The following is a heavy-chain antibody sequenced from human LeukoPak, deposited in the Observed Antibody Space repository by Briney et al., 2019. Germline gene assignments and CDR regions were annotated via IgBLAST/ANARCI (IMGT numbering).Heavy chain of an antibody. CDR2: INAGNGNT. Sequence: GGSVKVSCQASGYTFTSYAMHWVRQAPGQRLEWMGWINAGNGNTKYSQKFQGRVTITRYTSASTAYMELSSLRSEDTAVYYCARDRTTMVRGVSYVYAALGFWGQGTLVTVSS. D-gene: IGHD3-10*01. CDR3: ARDRTTMVRGVSYVYAALGF. CDR1: GYTFTSYA. J-gene: IGHJ4*02. V-gene: IGHV1-3*01.